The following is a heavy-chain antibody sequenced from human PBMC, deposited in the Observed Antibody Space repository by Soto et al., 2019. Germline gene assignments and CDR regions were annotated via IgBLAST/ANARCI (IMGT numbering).Heavy chain of an antibody. J-gene: IGHJ4*02. D-gene: IGHD3-10*01. Sequence: QVQLQQWGAGLLKPSETLSLTCAVYGGSFSGYYWSWIRQPPGKGLEWIGEINHSGSTNYNPSLKSRVTISVDTSKNQFSLQLSSVAAADTAVYYCARVISNYYGSGSYMGYWGQGTLVTVSS. CDR1: GGSFSGYY. CDR3: ARVISNYYGSGSYMGY. V-gene: IGHV4-34*01. CDR2: INHSGST.